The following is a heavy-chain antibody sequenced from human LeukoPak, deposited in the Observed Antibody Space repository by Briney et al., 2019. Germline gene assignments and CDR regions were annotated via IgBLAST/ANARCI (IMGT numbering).Heavy chain of an antibody. CDR1: GFTFSSYS. Sequence: YPGGSLRLSCAASGFTFSSYSMNWVRQAPGKGLEWVSSISSSSSYIYYADSVKGRFTISRDNAKNSLYLQMNSLRAEDTAVYYCARARIRFLALGAFDIWGQGTMVTVSS. CDR3: ARARIRFLALGAFDI. V-gene: IGHV3-21*01. CDR2: ISSSSSYI. D-gene: IGHD3-3*01. J-gene: IGHJ3*02.